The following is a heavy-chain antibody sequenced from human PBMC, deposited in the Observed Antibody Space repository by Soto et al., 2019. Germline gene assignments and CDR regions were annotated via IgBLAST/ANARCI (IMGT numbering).Heavy chain of an antibody. D-gene: IGHD3-10*01. V-gene: IGHV3-23*01. CDR1: GFTFSSYA. Sequence: EVQLLESGGGLVQPGGSLRVSCAASGFTFSSYAMTWVRRAPGKGLEWVSTISGSGGSTYYADSVKGRFTISRDNSKNTLYLQMNSLRADDTALYYCAKDDGSGSYTVSWGPGTMVTVSS. J-gene: IGHJ3*01. CDR2: ISGSGGST. CDR3: AKDDGSGSYTVS.